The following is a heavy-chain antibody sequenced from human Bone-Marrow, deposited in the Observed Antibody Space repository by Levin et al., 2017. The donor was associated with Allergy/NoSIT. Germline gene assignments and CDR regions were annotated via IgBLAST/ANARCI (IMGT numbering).Heavy chain of an antibody. CDR3: ARGGDPDCSSTSCPPHFDY. D-gene: IGHD2-2*01. J-gene: IGHJ4*02. Sequence: SETLSLTCAVSGGSISSGGYSWSWIRQPPGKGLEWIGYIYHSGSTYYNPSLKSRVTISVDRSKNQFSLKLSSVTAADTAVYYCARGGDPDCSSTSCPPHFDYWGQGTLVTVSS. CDR2: IYHSGST. V-gene: IGHV4-30-2*01. CDR1: GGSISSGGYS.